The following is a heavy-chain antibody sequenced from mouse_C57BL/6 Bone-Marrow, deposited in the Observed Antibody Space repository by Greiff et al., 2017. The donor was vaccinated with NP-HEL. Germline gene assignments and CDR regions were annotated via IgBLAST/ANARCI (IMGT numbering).Heavy chain of an antibody. J-gene: IGHJ1*03. CDR3: VYYGNFDWYFDV. CDR1: GYTFTYYY. Sequence: EVQLQQSGPVLVKPGASVKMSCKASGYTFTYYYMNWVKQSHGKSLEWIGVINPYNGGTSYNQKFKGKATLTVDKSSSTAYMELNSLTSEDSAVYYCVYYGNFDWYFDVWGTGTTVTVSS. CDR2: INPYNGGT. D-gene: IGHD2-1*01. V-gene: IGHV1-19*01.